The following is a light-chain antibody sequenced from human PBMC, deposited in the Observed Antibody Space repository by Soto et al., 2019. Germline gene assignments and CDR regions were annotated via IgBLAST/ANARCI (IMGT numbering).Light chain of an antibody. Sequence: DVVITQSPLSLPVTLGQPASISSRSNQSLVHSDGIAYFSWFQQRPGRSPRRLIYKVSNRDSGVPARFRGSGSGTDFALKISRVEAEDVGVYYCMQGTHWPITFGQGTRLEIK. CDR1: QSLVHSDGIAY. CDR2: KVS. CDR3: MQGTHWPIT. J-gene: IGKJ5*01. V-gene: IGKV2-30*02.